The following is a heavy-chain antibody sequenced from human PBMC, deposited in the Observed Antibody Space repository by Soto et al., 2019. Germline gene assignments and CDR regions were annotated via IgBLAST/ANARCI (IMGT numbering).Heavy chain of an antibody. V-gene: IGHV1-58*01. Sequence: ASVKVSCKASGFTFTSSAVQWVRQARGQRPEWIGWIVVGSGNTNYAQKFQERVTITRDMSTSTAYMELSSLRSEDTAVYYCAADHVLMVYATLYYGMDVSGQGTTVTVSS. D-gene: IGHD2-8*01. CDR2: IVVGSGNT. CDR1: GFTFTSSA. J-gene: IGHJ6*02. CDR3: AADHVLMVYATLYYGMDV.